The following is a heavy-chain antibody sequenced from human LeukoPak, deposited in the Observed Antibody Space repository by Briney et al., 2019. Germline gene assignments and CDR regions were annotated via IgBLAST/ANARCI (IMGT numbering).Heavy chain of an antibody. CDR1: GYTFTNYD. CDR2: MNPNSGNT. Sequence: ASVKVSCKVSGYTFTNYDINWVRQATGQGLEWMGWMNPNSGNTGYAQKFQGRVTITRNTSISTAYMELSSLRSEDTAVYYCAREVYYDSSGYYNWGQGTLVTVSS. CDR3: AREVYYDSSGYYN. J-gene: IGHJ4*02. D-gene: IGHD3-22*01. V-gene: IGHV1-8*03.